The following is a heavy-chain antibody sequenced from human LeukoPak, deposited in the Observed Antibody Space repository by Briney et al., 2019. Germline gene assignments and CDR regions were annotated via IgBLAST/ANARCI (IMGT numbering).Heavy chain of an antibody. CDR1: GFTFDDYA. CDR2: INWNGGST. J-gene: IGHJ3*02. D-gene: IGHD2-21*01. Sequence: RPGGSLRLSCAASGFTFDDYAMSWVRQAPGKGLEWVSGINWNGGSTGYVDSVKGRFAISRGNAKNSLYLQMNSLRGEDTALYYCARDAHFGGVFDIWGQGTMVTVSS. CDR3: ARDAHFGGVFDI. V-gene: IGHV3-20*04.